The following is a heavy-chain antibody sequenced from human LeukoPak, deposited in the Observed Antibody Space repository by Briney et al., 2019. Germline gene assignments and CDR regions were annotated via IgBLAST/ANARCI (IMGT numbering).Heavy chain of an antibody. CDR3: TSLAYSSSSGLDY. CDR2: IRSKANSYAT. CDR1: GFTFSGSA. J-gene: IGHJ4*02. Sequence: GGSLRLSCAVSGFTFSGSAMHWVRQASGKGLEWVGRIRSKANSYATAYAASVKGRFTISRDDSKNTACLQMNSLKTEDTAVYYCTSLAYSSSSGLDYWGQGTLVTVSS. V-gene: IGHV3-73*01. D-gene: IGHD6-6*01.